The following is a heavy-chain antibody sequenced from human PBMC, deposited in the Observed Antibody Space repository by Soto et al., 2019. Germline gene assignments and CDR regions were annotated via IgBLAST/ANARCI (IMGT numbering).Heavy chain of an antibody. CDR1: GYSFTNYW. Sequence: GESLKISCKGSGYSFTNYWIGWVRQMPGKGLEWMGMIYPDDSDTKYSPSFQGQVTFSADKSINTAYLQWSSLKASDTAIYYCASLEWLSSAAWSDPSVQGTLVTVSS. CDR3: ASLEWLSSAAWSDP. V-gene: IGHV5-51*01. D-gene: IGHD3-3*01. J-gene: IGHJ5*02. CDR2: IYPDDSDT.